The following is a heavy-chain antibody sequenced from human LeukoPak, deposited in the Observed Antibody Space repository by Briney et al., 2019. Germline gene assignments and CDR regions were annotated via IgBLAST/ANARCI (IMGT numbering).Heavy chain of an antibody. V-gene: IGHV1-69*04. D-gene: IGHD3-16*01. CDR1: GGTFSSYA. CDR3: ARVGALEYGMDV. CDR2: IIPILGIA. J-gene: IGHJ6*02. Sequence: ASVKVSCKASGGTFSSYAISWVRQAPGQGLEWMGRIIPILGIANYAQKFQGRVTITADKSTSTAYMELSSLRSEDTAVYYCARVGALEYGMDVWGQGTTVTVSS.